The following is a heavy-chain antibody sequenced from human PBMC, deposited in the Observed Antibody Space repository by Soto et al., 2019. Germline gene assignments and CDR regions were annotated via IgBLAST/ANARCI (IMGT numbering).Heavy chain of an antibody. CDR3: ARVPRGSYNWFDP. J-gene: IGHJ5*02. CDR1: GFTFSSYS. CDR2: ISSSSSTI. D-gene: IGHD1-26*01. V-gene: IGHV3-48*02. Sequence: PGGSLRLSCAASGFTFSSYSMNWVRQAPGKGPEWVSYISSSSSTIYYADSVKGRFTISRDNAKNSLYLQMNSLRDEDTAVYYCARVPRGSYNWFDPWGQGTLVTVSS.